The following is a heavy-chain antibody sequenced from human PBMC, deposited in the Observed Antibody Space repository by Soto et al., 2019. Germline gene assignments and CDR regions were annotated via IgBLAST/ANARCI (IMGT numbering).Heavy chain of an antibody. J-gene: IGHJ4*02. Sequence: PGGSLRLSCAASGFSFISYGMHWVRQAPGKGLEWVAVTSYDGSNKYYADSVKGRFTISRDNSKNTLYLQMNSLRAEDTALYYCAKGYYYDTSGYYIDYWGQGTLVTVSS. V-gene: IGHV3-30*18. CDR3: AKGYYYDTSGYYIDY. D-gene: IGHD3-22*01. CDR2: TSYDGSNK. CDR1: GFSFISYG.